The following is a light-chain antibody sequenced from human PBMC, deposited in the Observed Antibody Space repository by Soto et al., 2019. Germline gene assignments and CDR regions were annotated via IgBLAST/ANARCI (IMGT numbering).Light chain of an antibody. V-gene: IGLV2-8*01. Sequence: QSVLTQPPSASGSFGQSVTISCTGTSSDVGGYNYVSWYQQHPGKAPKLMIYEVSERPSGVPARFSGSKSGNTASLTVSGLQADDEADYYCSSYSGTNYHYVFGTGTKVTVL. CDR2: EVS. CDR1: SSDVGGYNY. CDR3: SSYSGTNYHYV. J-gene: IGLJ1*01.